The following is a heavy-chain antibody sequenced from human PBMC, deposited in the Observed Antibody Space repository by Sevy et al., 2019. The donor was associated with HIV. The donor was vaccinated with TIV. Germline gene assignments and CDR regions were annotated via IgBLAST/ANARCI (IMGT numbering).Heavy chain of an antibody. CDR1: GFTFSSYW. Sequence: GGSLRLSCAASGFTFSSYWMSWVRQAPGKGLEWVANIKQDGSEKYYVDSVKGRFTISRDNAKNSLYLQMNSLRAEDTAVYYCARDTYGGYDYGDYWGQGTLVTVSS. J-gene: IGHJ4*02. V-gene: IGHV3-7*01. D-gene: IGHD5-12*01. CDR2: IKQDGSEK. CDR3: ARDTYGGYDYGDY.